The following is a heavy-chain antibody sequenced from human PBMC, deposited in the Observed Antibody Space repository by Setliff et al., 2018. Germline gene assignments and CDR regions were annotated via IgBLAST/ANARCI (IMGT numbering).Heavy chain of an antibody. CDR3: ARMSGFLYMDV. V-gene: IGHV4-39*07. D-gene: IGHD3-3*01. CDR1: GASLNSGTYY. J-gene: IGHJ6*03. CDR2: IYYRGDT. Sequence: SETLSLTCTVSGASLNSGTYYWGWIRQPPGKGLEWIGRIYYRGDTYYNPSLKGRATLSIDASKRQFSLKLTSVTAADTAVYYCARMSGFLYMDVWGKGTTVTVSS.